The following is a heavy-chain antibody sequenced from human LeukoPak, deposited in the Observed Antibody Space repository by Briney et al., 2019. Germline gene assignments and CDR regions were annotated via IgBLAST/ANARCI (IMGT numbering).Heavy chain of an antibody. CDR3: ARRYSYNSAFDY. J-gene: IGHJ4*02. D-gene: IGHD5-18*01. Sequence: GGSLRLSCAASGLTFSNYWMSWVRQAPGKGLEWVANIKQDGSQKYYVDSVKGRFTISRDNAKNSLYLQMNSLRAEDTAVYYCARRYSYNSAFDYWGQGTLVTVSS. V-gene: IGHV3-7*01. CDR1: GLTFSNYW. CDR2: IKQDGSQK.